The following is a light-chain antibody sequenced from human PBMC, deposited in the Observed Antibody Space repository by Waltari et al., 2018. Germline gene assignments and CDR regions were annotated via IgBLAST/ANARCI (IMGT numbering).Light chain of an antibody. CDR1: SSDVGXYNY. J-gene: IGLJ2*01. CDR2: DVS. CDR3: CSYAGSYTMV. Sequence: QSAXTQPRSVSGSPGQSVTXSCTGTSSDVGXYNYVSWYQQHPGKAPKLMIYDVSKRPSGVPDRFSGSKSGNTASLTISGLQXEDEADYYCCSYAGSYTMVFXGGTKLTVL. V-gene: IGLV2-11*01.